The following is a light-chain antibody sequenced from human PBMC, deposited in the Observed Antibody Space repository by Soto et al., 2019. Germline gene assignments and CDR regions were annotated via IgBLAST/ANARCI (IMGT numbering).Light chain of an antibody. CDR2: DAS. J-gene: IGKJ4*01. CDR1: QSVTTY. CDR3: QHRSNWPAT. Sequence: EIVLTQSPATLSLSPGERATLSCRASQSVTTYLAWYQQKPGQAPRLLIYDASNRATGIPARFSGSGSGTDFTLTISSLEPEDFAVYYCQHRSNWPATFGGGTKVDIK. V-gene: IGKV3-11*01.